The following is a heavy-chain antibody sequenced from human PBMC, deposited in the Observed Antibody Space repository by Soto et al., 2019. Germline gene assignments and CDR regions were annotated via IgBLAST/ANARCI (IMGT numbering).Heavy chain of an antibody. CDR1: GYTFTSYG. V-gene: IGHV1-18*01. J-gene: IGHJ6*02. CDR2: INGYTGNT. CDR3: ARSWVTGKGGIDV. Sequence: QVQLVQSGAEVKKPGASVNVSCKASGYTFTSYGLSWVRQAPGQGLEWMGWINGYTGNTNYAQKFQGRVTMTTDTXTNTAYLDLWTLISDDTAVYYCARSWVTGKGGIDVWGQGTTVTVSS. D-gene: IGHD3-16*01.